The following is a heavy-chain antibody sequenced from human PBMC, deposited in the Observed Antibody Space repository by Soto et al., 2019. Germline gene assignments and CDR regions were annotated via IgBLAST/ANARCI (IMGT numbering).Heavy chain of an antibody. CDR2: ISYDGSNK. V-gene: IGHV3-30-3*01. J-gene: IGHJ6*01. D-gene: IGHD2-15*01. CDR3: AREGGDIVVVVAATLSSYGMDV. Sequence: QVQLVESGGGVVQPGRSLRLSCAASGFTFSSYAMHWVRQAPGKGLEWVAVISYDGSNKYYADSVKGRFTISRDNSKNTLYLQMNSLRAEDTAVYYCAREGGDIVVVVAATLSSYGMDVW. CDR1: GFTFSSYA.